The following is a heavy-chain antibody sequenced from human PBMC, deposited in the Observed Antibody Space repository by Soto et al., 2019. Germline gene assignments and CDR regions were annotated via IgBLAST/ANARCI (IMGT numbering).Heavy chain of an antibody. CDR2: LSFDGSNQ. V-gene: IGHV3-33*05. J-gene: IGHJ6*02. D-gene: IGHD3-10*02. Sequence: QVQLVESGGGVVQPGRSLRLSCAASGFTFSNYGMHWVRQAPGKGLEWVAVLSFDGSNQYYGDSVKGRFTISRDNSKITLYLQMNSLRAEDTAIYYCASDLFEKRFHYYGLGVWGQGTTVTVSS. CDR1: GFTFSNYG. CDR3: ASDLFEKRFHYYGLGV.